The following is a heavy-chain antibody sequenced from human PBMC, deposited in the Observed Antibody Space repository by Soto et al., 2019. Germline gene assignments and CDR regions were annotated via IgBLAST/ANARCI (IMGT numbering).Heavy chain of an antibody. CDR2: IIPILGIA. CDR3: ARESGGATATLDYYYFYLDV. V-gene: IGHV1-69*04. CDR1: GGTFSIYT. Sequence: SVKVSCKASGGTFSIYTISWVRQAPGQGLEWMGRIIPILGIANYAQKFQGRVTITADKSTSTAYMELSSLRSDDTAVYYCARESGGATATLDYYYFYLDVWGKGTTVTVSS. D-gene: IGHD5-12*01. J-gene: IGHJ6*03.